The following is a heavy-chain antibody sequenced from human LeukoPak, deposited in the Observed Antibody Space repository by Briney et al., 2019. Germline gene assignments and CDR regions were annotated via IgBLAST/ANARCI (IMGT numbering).Heavy chain of an antibody. J-gene: IGHJ4*02. CDR1: GFTFSDYY. CDR3: ARDARKYYYDSSGPHDY. D-gene: IGHD3-22*01. V-gene: IGHV3-11*01. Sequence: PGGSLRLSCAASGFTFSDYYMSWIRQAPGKELEWVSYISSSGSTIYYADSVKGRFTISRDNAKNSLYLQMNSLRAEDTAVYYCARDARKYYYDSSGPHDYWGQGTLVTVSS. CDR2: ISSSGSTI.